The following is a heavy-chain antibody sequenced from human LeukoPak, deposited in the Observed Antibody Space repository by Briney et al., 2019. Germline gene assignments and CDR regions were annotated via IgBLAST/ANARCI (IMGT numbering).Heavy chain of an antibody. V-gene: IGHV3-30-3*01. CDR3: ARAPTVLVGYCSSSSCQADY. Sequence: PGRSLRLSCAASGFILSRYAMHWVRQAPGKGLEWVAVISDDESDKYYADSVKGRFTISRDNSKNTLYLQMHSLGVEDTAVYYCARAPTVLVGYCSSSSCQADYWGQGTLVTVSS. J-gene: IGHJ4*02. D-gene: IGHD2-2*01. CDR2: ISDDESDK. CDR1: GFILSRYA.